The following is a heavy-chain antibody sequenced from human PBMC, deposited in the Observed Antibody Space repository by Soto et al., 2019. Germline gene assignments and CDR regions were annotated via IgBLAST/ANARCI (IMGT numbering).Heavy chain of an antibody. CDR2: ISYDGSNK. CDR3: ARDPLWGTAMVLWYFDL. Sequence: QVQLVESGGGVVQPGRSLRLFCAASGFTFSSYAMHWVRQAPGKGLEWVAVISYDGSNKYYADSVKGRFTISRDNSKNTLYLQMNSLRAEDTAVYYCARDPLWGTAMVLWYFDLWGRGTLVTVSS. CDR1: GFTFSSYA. J-gene: IGHJ2*01. V-gene: IGHV3-30-3*01. D-gene: IGHD5-18*01.